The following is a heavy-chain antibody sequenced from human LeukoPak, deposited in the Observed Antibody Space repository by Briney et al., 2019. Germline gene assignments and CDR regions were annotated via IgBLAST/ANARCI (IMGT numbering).Heavy chain of an antibody. Sequence: SETLSLTCTVSGGSISRYYWSWTWQPPGKGLEWIGHIYYSGSTNYNPSLKSRVTISVDRSKNQFSLKLSSVTAADTAVYYCARGEPYYYDSSGPPFDYWGQGTLVTVSS. J-gene: IGHJ4*02. CDR3: ARGEPYYYDSSGPPFDY. V-gene: IGHV4-59*12. CDR1: GGSISRYY. D-gene: IGHD3-22*01. CDR2: IYYSGST.